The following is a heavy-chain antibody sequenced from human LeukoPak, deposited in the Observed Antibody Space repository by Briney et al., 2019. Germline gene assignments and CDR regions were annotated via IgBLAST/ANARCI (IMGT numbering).Heavy chain of an antibody. V-gene: IGHV5-51*01. CDR1: GYSFTSYL. J-gene: IGHJ4*02. Sequence: GESLKISCKGSGYSFTSYLIGWVRQTPGKGLEWVGIIYPGDSDTNYSPSFQGQVTISADKSISNAYLQWSSLKASDTAMYYCARRAYYDSSGYQIEYYFDYWGQGTLVTVPS. D-gene: IGHD3-22*01. CDR3: ARRAYYDSSGYQIEYYFDY. CDR2: IYPGDSDT.